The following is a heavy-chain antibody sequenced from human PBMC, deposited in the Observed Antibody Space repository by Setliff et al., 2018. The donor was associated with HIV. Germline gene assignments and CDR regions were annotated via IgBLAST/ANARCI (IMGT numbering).Heavy chain of an antibody. Sequence: ASETLSLTCSVSGGSINTSSYYWAWVRQPPGNELEWIGSIYHDGTTHYRSSLRSRAAISIDTSKSQISLKVRSVTAADTAVYFCAGHPVTSGWLSLNWFDPWGQGILVTAPQ. CDR3: AGHPVTSGWLSLNWFDP. D-gene: IGHD6-19*01. J-gene: IGHJ5*01. CDR2: IYHDGTT. V-gene: IGHV4-39*07. CDR1: GGSINTSSYY.